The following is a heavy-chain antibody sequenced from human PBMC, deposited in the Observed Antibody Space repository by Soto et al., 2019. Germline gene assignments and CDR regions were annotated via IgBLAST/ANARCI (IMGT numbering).Heavy chain of an antibody. D-gene: IGHD2-15*01. Sequence: QVQLVESGGGLVKPGGSLRLSCAASGFTFSDYYMTWIRQAPGKGLEWVSYISSSGTGIYYPDSVKGRFTISRDNAKNTRYRQMSGLRAEDTAVYYCARAYSDAFDIWGRGTMVTVSS. V-gene: IGHV3-11*01. CDR1: GFTFSDYY. J-gene: IGHJ3*02. CDR2: ISSSGTGI. CDR3: ARAYSDAFDI.